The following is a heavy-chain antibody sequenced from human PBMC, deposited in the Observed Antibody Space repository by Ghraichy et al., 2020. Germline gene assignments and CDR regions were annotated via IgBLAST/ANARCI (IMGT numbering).Heavy chain of an antibody. V-gene: IGHV4-34*01. D-gene: IGHD6-13*01. Sequence: SETLSLTCAVYGGSFSGYYWSWIRQPPGKGLEWIGEINHSGSTNYNPSLKSRVTISVDTSKNQFSLKLSSVTAADTAVYYCARVVSSSWYAGYYFDYWGQGTLVTVSS. CDR3: ARVVSSSWYAGYYFDY. CDR2: INHSGST. J-gene: IGHJ4*02. CDR1: GGSFSGYY.